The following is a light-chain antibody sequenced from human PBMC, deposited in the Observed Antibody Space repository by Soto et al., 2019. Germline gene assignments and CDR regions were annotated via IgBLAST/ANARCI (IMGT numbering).Light chain of an antibody. V-gene: IGKV1-39*01. CDR1: QSISSY. Sequence: DIQMTQSPSSLSASVGDRVTITCRASQSISSYLNWYQQKPGKAPKLLIYAASSLQSGVPSRFSGSGSGTEFTLTISSLQPADDATYYCQQSYSTHRAFTFGQGTNLEI. J-gene: IGKJ2*01. CDR2: AAS. CDR3: QQSYSTHRAFT.